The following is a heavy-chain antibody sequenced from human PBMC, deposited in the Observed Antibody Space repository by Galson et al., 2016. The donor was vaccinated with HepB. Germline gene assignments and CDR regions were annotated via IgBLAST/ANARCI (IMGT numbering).Heavy chain of an antibody. J-gene: IGHJ5*02. CDR3: ASAFSFGGVMGIPGEWFDP. CDR2: IYHSGNT. D-gene: IGHD3-16*01. Sequence: SETLSLTCIVSGGSVSSSSYYWGWIRQPPGKGLEWIGSIYHSGNTYYNASLNSRVTISVDTSKNQFSLQLASVTAADTAMYYCASAFSFGGVMGIPGEWFDPWGLGTLVTVTS. CDR1: GGSVSSSSYY. V-gene: IGHV4-39*07.